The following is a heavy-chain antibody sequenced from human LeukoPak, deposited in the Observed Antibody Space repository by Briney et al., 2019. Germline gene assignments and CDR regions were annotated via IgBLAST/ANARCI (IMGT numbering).Heavy chain of an antibody. J-gene: IGHJ5*02. CDR2: ISWNSGSI. V-gene: IGHV3-9*01. Sequence: GRSLRLSCAASGFTFNDYAMHWVRQAPGKGLGWVAGISWNSGSIGYAGSVKGRFTISRDNAKNSVYLQMNSLRLEDTALYYCAKDKYSGGWNEGWFDPWGQGTLVTVSS. CDR1: GFTFNDYA. CDR3: AKDKYSGGWNEGWFDP. D-gene: IGHD6-19*01.